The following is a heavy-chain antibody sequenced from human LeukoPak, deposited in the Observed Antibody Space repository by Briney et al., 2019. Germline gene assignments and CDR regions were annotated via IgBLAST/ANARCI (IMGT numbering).Heavy chain of an antibody. Sequence: GASVKVSCKASGYTFTSYTISWVRQARGQGLEWMGRIIPIFGTANYAQKFQGRVTITTDESTSTAYMELSSLRSEDTAVYYCAREEGNWAYFDDWGQGTLVTVSS. CDR1: GYTFTSYT. J-gene: IGHJ4*02. D-gene: IGHD7-27*01. CDR2: IIPIFGTA. CDR3: AREEGNWAYFDD. V-gene: IGHV1-69*05.